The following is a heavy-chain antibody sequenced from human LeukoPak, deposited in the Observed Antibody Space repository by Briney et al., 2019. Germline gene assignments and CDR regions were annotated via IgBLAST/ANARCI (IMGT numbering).Heavy chain of an antibody. J-gene: IGHJ1*01. D-gene: IGHD2-2*01. V-gene: IGHV3-23*01. CDR3: AKPGFCSGTGCYGYFQH. Sequence: GGSLRLSCAAPGFTFSTYAMSWVRQAPGKGLEWVSTISGSGSSTYHADSVKGRFTISRDNSKRTLYLQMNSLRAEDTAVYYCAKPGFCSGTGCYGYFQHWGQGTLVTVSS. CDR2: ISGSGSST. CDR1: GFTFSTYA.